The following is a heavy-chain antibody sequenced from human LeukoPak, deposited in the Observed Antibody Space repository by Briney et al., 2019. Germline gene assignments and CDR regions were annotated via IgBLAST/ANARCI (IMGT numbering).Heavy chain of an antibody. CDR1: GFTFSSYA. CDR2: ISGSGGST. CDR3: AKGAQADRYYYYYYGMDV. J-gene: IGHJ6*02. Sequence: GASLRLSCAASGFTFSSYAMSWDRQAPGKGLEWVSAISGSGGSTYYADSVKGRFTISRDNSKNTLYLQMNSLRAEDTAVYYCAKGAQADRYYYYYYGMDVWGQGTTVTVSS. V-gene: IGHV3-23*01. D-gene: IGHD1-14*01.